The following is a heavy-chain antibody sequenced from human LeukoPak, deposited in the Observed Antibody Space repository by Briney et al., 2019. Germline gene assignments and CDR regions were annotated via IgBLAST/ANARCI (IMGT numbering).Heavy chain of an antibody. CDR2: ISGSGGST. Sequence: GGSLRLSCAASGFTFSSYAMSWVRQAPGKGLEWVSAISGSGGSTYYADSVKGRFTISRDNAKNSLYLQMNSLRAEDTAVYYCARDPYGSGSYYYDYWGQGTLVTVSS. D-gene: IGHD3-10*01. J-gene: IGHJ4*02. CDR3: ARDPYGSGSYYYDY. CDR1: GFTFSSYA. V-gene: IGHV3-23*01.